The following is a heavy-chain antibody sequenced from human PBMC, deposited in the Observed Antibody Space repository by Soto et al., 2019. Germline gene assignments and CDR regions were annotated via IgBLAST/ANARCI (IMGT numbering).Heavy chain of an antibody. CDR3: ARGLSVTLFDN. CDR1: GGSISTGGYY. D-gene: IGHD4-17*01. Sequence: QVQLQESGPGLVKPSQTLSLTCTVSGGSISTGGYYWTWIRQHTGKGLEWIGYIYYSGSTYYNPSLKSRVTISVDTSKNQFSLKLNSVTAADTAVYYCARGLSVTLFDNWGQGTLVTVSS. V-gene: IGHV4-31*03. J-gene: IGHJ4*02. CDR2: IYYSGST.